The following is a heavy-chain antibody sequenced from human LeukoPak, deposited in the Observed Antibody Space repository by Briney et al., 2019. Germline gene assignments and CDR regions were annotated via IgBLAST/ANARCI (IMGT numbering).Heavy chain of an antibody. V-gene: IGHV1-18*01. Sequence: GASVTVSCKASGYTFTSHGISWVRQAPGQGLEWMGWISCYDGNTNYAQKFQDRVTMTTDSSTNTAYMELRNLRSDDTAVYYCARDPSNSVGRMTWFDPWGQGTLVTVSS. D-gene: IGHD2/OR15-2a*01. CDR3: ARDPSNSVGRMTWFDP. J-gene: IGHJ5*02. CDR1: GYTFTSHG. CDR2: ISCYDGNT.